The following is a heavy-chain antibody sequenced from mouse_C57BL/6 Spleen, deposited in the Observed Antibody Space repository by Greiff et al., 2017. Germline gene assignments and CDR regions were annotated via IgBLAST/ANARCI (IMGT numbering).Heavy chain of an antibody. CDR3: ARPLKYYAMDY. D-gene: IGHD1-3*01. CDR2: IHPNSGST. CDR1: GYTFTSYW. Sequence: QDQLQQPGAELVKPGASVKLSCKASGYTFTSYWMHWVKQRPGQGLEWIGMIHPNSGSTNYNEKFKSKATLTVDKSSSTAYMQLSSLTSEDSAVYYCARPLKYYAMDYWGQGTSVTVSS. J-gene: IGHJ4*01. V-gene: IGHV1-64*01.